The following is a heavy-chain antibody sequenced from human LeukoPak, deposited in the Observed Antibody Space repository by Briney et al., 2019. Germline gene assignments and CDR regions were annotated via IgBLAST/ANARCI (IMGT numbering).Heavy chain of an antibody. Sequence: GGSLRLSCAVSGFTFSIYGMSWVRQAPGKGLEWVSHINWNGNTIGYADSVKGRFTISRDNAKNSVYLQMNSLRAEDTALYYCARGLMGGYPHFDYWGQGTLVTVSS. V-gene: IGHV3-20*04. CDR2: INWNGNTI. J-gene: IGHJ4*02. CDR3: ARGLMGGYPHFDY. D-gene: IGHD3-22*01. CDR1: GFTFSIYG.